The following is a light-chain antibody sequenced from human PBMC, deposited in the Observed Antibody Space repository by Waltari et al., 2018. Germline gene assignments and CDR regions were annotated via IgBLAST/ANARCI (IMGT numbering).Light chain of an antibody. CDR1: ATDVGAYNF. Sequence: QSALTQPASVSGSPGQSITIPCSRTATDVGAYNFVPWYQQHPGKTPPLIIYEVSNRPSGISNRFSASKSGNTASLTISGLQAEDEADYYCSSYTTSSAPGVFGTGTRVTVL. V-gene: IGLV2-14*01. J-gene: IGLJ1*01. CDR3: SSYTTSSAPGV. CDR2: EVS.